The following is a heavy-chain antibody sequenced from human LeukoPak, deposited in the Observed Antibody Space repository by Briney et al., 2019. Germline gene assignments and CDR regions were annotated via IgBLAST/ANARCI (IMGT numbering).Heavy chain of an antibody. CDR1: GYTFTSYY. V-gene: IGHV1-46*01. Sequence: ASVKVSCKASGYTFTSYYMHWVRQAPGQGLEWMGIINPSGGSTSYAQKFQGRVTITADKSTSTAYMELSSLRSEDTAVYYCATAGLQVPTSDYYYYMDVWGKGTTVTVSS. CDR2: INPSGGST. CDR3: ATAGLQVPTSDYYYYMDV. D-gene: IGHD5-24*01. J-gene: IGHJ6*03.